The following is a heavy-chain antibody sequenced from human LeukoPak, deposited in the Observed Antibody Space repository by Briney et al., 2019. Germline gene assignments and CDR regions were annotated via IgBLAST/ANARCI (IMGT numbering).Heavy chain of an antibody. D-gene: IGHD2-15*01. CDR3: ARGPKKVAGYYYYYMDV. Sequence: ASVKVSCEASGYTFTSYDINWVRQATGQGLEWMGWMNPNSGNTGYAQKFQGRVTMTRNTSISTAYMELSSLRSEDTAVYYCARGPKKVAGYYYYYMDVWGKGTTVTVSS. V-gene: IGHV1-8*01. CDR1: GYTFTSYD. J-gene: IGHJ6*03. CDR2: MNPNSGNT.